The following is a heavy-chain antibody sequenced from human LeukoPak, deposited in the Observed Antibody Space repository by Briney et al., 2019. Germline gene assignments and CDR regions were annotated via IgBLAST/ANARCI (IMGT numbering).Heavy chain of an antibody. D-gene: IGHD3-9*01. CDR2: VIPILVMA. CDR1: VGTFSSYA. J-gene: IGHJ6*01. V-gene: IGHV1-69*04. Sequence: SVKVSCMASVGTFSSYAISWVRQAPGQGLEWMGSVIPILVMANYAQKFQGRVTITAGKSTSTAYMELRSLRYEDTVVYYCPRDPYDILTGYPYYYYGMDVWGQGTTVTVSS. CDR3: PRDPYDILTGYPYYYYGMDV.